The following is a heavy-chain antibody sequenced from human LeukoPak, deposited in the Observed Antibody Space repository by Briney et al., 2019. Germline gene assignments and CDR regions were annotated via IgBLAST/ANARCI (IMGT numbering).Heavy chain of an antibody. CDR2: ISGSGGST. J-gene: IGHJ6*02. CDR3: AKVGASFYYGMDV. CDR1: GFTFSYYA. V-gene: IGHV3-23*01. Sequence: GGSLRLSCAASGFTFSYYAFNWVRQAPGKGLEWVSAISGSGGSTYYADSVKGRFTISRDNSKNTLYLQMNSLRAEDTAVYYCAKVGASFYYGMDVWGQGTTVTVSS. D-gene: IGHD1-1*01.